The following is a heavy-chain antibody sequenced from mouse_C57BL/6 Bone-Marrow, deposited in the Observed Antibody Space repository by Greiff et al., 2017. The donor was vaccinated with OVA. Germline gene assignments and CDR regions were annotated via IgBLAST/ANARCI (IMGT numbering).Heavy chain of an antibody. CDR3: AREDDGYYVGWMDY. V-gene: IGHV1-72*01. CDR1: GYTFTSYW. J-gene: IGHJ4*01. CDR2: IDPNSGGT. D-gene: IGHD2-3*01. Sequence: QVQLQQPGAELVKPGASVKLSCKASGYTFTSYWMHWVKQRPGRDLEWIGRIDPNSGGTKYNERFKSKATLTVDKPSSTAYMQLSSLTSEDSAVYYCAREDDGYYVGWMDYWGQGTSVTVSS.